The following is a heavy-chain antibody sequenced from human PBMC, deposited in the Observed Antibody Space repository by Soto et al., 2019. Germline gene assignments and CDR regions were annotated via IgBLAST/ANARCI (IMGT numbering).Heavy chain of an antibody. D-gene: IGHD3-22*01. CDR1: GFTFSNAW. Sequence: EAQLVESGGGLVKPGGSLRLSCAASGFTFSNAWRSWVRQAPGKGLEWAGRLKSTTDGGTTDYAARVKGRFTISRDESKNTLCLKMNRLKSEDTVVYYGTAARYDCSGYYHGWFDPWGQGTLVPVSS. V-gene: IGHV3-15*01. CDR3: TAARYDCSGYYHGWFDP. CDR2: LKSTTDGGTT. J-gene: IGHJ5*02.